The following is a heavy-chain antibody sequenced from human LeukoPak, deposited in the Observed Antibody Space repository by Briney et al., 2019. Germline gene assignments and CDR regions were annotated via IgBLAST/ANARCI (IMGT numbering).Heavy chain of an antibody. CDR3: AREEDYYDLDY. D-gene: IGHD3-22*01. J-gene: IGHJ4*02. CDR1: GGSFSIYY. Sequence: PSETLSLTCAVYGGSFSIYYWSWIRQPAGKGLEWIGRIYTSGSTNYNPSLKSRVTMSVDTSKNQFSLKLSSVTAADTAVYYCAREEDYYDLDYWGQGTLVTVSS. CDR2: IYTSGST. V-gene: IGHV4-4*07.